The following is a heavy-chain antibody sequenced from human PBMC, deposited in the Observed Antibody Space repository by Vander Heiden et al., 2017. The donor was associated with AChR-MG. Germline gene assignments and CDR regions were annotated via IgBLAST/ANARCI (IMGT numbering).Heavy chain of an antibody. V-gene: IGHV3-15*01. CDR3: TTPWGYYYYGMDV. J-gene: IGHJ6*02. D-gene: IGHD7-27*01. CDR1: GFTFSNAW. Sequence: EVQLVESGGGLVKPGGSLRLSCAASGFTFSNAWMSWVRQAPGKGLEWVGRIKSKTDGGTTDYAAPVKGRFTISRDDSKNTLYLQMNSLKTEDTAVYYCTTPWGYYYYGMDVWGQGTTVTVSS. CDR2: IKSKTDGGTT.